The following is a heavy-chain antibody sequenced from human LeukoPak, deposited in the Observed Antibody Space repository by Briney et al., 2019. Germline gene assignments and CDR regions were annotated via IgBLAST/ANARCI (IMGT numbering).Heavy chain of an antibody. J-gene: IGHJ4*02. CDR1: GGSISSSSYY. CDR3: ARLDYYDSSGYLDY. Sequence: SETLSLTCTVSGGSISSSSYYWGWIHQPPGKGLEWIGSIYYSGSTYYNPSLKSRVTISVDTSKNQFSLKLSSVTAADTAVYYCARLDYYDSSGYLDYWGQGTLVTVSS. CDR2: IYYSGST. V-gene: IGHV4-39*01. D-gene: IGHD3-22*01.